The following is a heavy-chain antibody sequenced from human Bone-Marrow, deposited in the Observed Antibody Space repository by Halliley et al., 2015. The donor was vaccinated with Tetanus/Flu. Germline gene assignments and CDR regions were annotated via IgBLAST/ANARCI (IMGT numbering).Heavy chain of an antibody. CDR3: AKDLEWELLGAFDY. Sequence: QLVQSGAEVKKPGSSVKVSCKASGGTFSRYAISWVRQDPGQGLEWMGGIIPSFGTAHYAQRFQGRVTITADRSTSTAYVELSSLTSEDAAVYFCAKDLEWELLGAFDYWGQGTLVTVSS. D-gene: IGHD1-26*01. V-gene: IGHV1-69*06. J-gene: IGHJ4*02. CDR1: GGTFSRYA. CDR2: IIPSFGTA.